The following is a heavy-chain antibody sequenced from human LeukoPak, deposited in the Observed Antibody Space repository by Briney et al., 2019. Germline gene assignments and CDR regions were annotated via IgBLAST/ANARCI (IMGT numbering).Heavy chain of an antibody. CDR3: ARLGRGYSYGYYSYDFMDV. D-gene: IGHD5-18*01. Sequence: PSETLSLTCAVYGGSFSDYYWTWIRQPPGKGLEWIGEINQSGSTNNNPSLKSRVTISVDTSKNQFSLNLISVTAADTAVYYCARLGRGYSYGYYSYDFMDVWGTGTTVTISS. J-gene: IGHJ6*03. CDR2: INQSGST. V-gene: IGHV4-34*01. CDR1: GGSFSDYY.